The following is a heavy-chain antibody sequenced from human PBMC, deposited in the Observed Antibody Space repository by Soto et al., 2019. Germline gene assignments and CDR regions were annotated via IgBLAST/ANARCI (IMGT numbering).Heavy chain of an antibody. CDR3: ARDAQYSSRWHPIDF. CDR1: CYTFTDYG. CDR2: IHTYNGHT. Sequence: QVQLVQSGAEVKKPGASVKVYCKASCYTFTDYGISWVRQAPGQGLEWMGWIHTYNGHTNYAQKVQGRVTMTTDTSTSTADMELRSLRPDDTALYYCARDAQYSSRWHPIDFWGQGTLVTVSS. V-gene: IGHV1-18*01. J-gene: IGHJ4*02. D-gene: IGHD6-13*01.